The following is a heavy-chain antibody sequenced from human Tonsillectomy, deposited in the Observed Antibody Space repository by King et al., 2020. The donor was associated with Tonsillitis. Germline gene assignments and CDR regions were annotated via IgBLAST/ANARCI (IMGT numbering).Heavy chain of an antibody. D-gene: IGHD2-15*01. V-gene: IGHV4-59*08. CDR1: GGSISSYY. Sequence: QLQESGPGLVKPSETLSLTCTVPGGSISSYYWSWIRQPPGKGLEWTGYIYYSGSTNYNPSLKSRVTISVDTSKNQFSLKLSSVTAADPAVYYCARPADQGRISDAFDIWGQGTMVTVSS. J-gene: IGHJ3*02. CDR3: ARPADQGRISDAFDI. CDR2: IYYSGST.